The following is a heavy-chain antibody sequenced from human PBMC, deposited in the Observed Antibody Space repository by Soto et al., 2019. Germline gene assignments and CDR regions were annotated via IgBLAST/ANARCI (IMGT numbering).Heavy chain of an antibody. CDR1: GFTFSSYG. D-gene: IGHD3-22*01. V-gene: IGHV3-33*01. J-gene: IGHJ4*02. CDR2: IWYDGSNK. Sequence: QVQLVESGGGVVQPGRSLRLSCAASGFTFSSYGMHWVRQAPGKGLEWVAVIWYDGSNKYYADSVKGRFTISRDNSKNTLYLQMNSLSAEDTAVYYCARIPKPYYYDSSGYTDYWGQGTLVTVSS. CDR3: ARIPKPYYYDSSGYTDY.